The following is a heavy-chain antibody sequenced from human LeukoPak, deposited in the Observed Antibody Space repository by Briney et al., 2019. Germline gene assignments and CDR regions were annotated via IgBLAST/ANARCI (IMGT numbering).Heavy chain of an antibody. D-gene: IGHD3-22*01. V-gene: IGHV3-48*04. CDR3: ARIGYYYDSSGYYDY. Sequence: GGSLRLSCVASGFAFSTSWMNWVRQAPGKGLEWVSYISSSGSTIYYADSVKGRFTISRDNAKNSLYLQMNSLRAEDTAVYYCARIGYYYDSSGYYDYWGQGTLVTVSS. CDR2: ISSSGSTI. CDR1: GFAFSTSW. J-gene: IGHJ4*02.